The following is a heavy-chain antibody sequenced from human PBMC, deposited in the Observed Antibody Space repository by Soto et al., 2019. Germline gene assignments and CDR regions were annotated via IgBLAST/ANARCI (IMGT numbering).Heavy chain of an antibody. CDR3: ARDTTVTDPYYYYYGMDV. V-gene: IGHV6-1*01. D-gene: IGHD4-17*01. J-gene: IGHJ6*02. CDR2: AYYRSKWYN. Sequence: TLSLTCVISGDSVSSNSAAWNWIRQSPSRGLEWLGRAYYRSKWYNDYAVSVKSRITINPDTSKNQFSLQLNSVTPEDTAVYYCARDTTVTDPYYYYYGMDVWGQGTTVTVSS. CDR1: GDSVSSNSAA.